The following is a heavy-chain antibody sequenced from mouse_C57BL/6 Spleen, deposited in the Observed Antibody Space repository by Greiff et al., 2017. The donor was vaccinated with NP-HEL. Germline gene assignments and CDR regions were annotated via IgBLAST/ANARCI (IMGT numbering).Heavy chain of an antibody. CDR3: ARGDYYGSEAWFAY. V-gene: IGHV1-85*01. J-gene: IGHJ3*01. Sequence: QVQLQQSGPELVKPGASVKLSCKASGYTFTSYDINWVKQRPGQGLEWIGWIYPRDGSTTYNEKFKGKATLTVDTSSSTAYMELHSLTSEDSAVYFCARGDYYGSEAWFAYWGQGTLVTVSA. CDR1: GYTFTSYD. D-gene: IGHD1-1*01. CDR2: IYPRDGST.